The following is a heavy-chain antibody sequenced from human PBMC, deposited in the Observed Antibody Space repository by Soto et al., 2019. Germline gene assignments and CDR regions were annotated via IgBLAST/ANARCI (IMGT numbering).Heavy chain of an antibody. J-gene: IGHJ6*02. D-gene: IGHD6-13*01. V-gene: IGHV1-18*01. Sequence: QVQLVQSGAEVKKPGASVKVSCKASGYTFTSYGISWVRQAPGQGLEWMGWISAYNGNTNYAQKLQGRVTMTTATSTSTAYMELRSLRSDDTAVYYCARDGKDGGVAAAGYGMDVWGQGTTVTVSS. CDR2: ISAYNGNT. CDR1: GYTFTSYG. CDR3: ARDGKDGGVAAAGYGMDV.